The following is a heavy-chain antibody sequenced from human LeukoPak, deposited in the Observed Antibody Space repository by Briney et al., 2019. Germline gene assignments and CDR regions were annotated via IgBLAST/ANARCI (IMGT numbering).Heavy chain of an antibody. V-gene: IGHV1-24*01. CDR3: TGGEMATIEVQSSY. Sequence: GASVKVSCKVSGYTLTELSMHWVRQAPGKGLEWMGGFDPEDGETIYAQKFQGRVTMTEDTSTDTAYMELSSLRSEDTAVYYCTGGEMATIEVQSSYWGQGTLVTVSS. CDR1: GYTLTELS. D-gene: IGHD5-24*01. CDR2: FDPEDGET. J-gene: IGHJ4*02.